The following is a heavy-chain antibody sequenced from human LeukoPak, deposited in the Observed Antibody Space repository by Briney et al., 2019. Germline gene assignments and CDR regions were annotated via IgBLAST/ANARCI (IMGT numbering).Heavy chain of an antibody. J-gene: IGHJ4*02. V-gene: IGHV1-18*01. CDR1: GYSFTIYG. Sequence: GASVKVSCKASGYSFTIYGITWVRQAPGQGLEWMGWISTYNGNTKYAQNLQGRVTMTTDTSTSTAYMELRSLRSDDTAVYYCARDPNQYEAVHAFHYWGQGTLVTVSS. CDR2: ISTYNGNT. CDR3: ARDPNQYEAVHAFHY. D-gene: IGHD2-8*01.